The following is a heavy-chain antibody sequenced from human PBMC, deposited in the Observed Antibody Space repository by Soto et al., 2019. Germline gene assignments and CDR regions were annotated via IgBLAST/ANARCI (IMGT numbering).Heavy chain of an antibody. J-gene: IGHJ6*03. Sequence: EVQLVESGGGLVQPGGSLRLTCATSGFILSDCAMNWVRQAPGKGLEWVSYISRSSSVIDYADSVNGRFTVSRDNARNSLYLQMNSLRAEDTAVYYCARDLSWGSNWYYYMDVWGKGTTVTVSS. CDR1: GFILSDCA. CDR2: ISRSSSVI. D-gene: IGHD7-27*01. CDR3: ARDLSWGSNWYYYMDV. V-gene: IGHV3-48*01.